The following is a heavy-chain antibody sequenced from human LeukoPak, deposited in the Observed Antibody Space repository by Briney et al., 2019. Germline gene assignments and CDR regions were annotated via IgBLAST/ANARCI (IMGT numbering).Heavy chain of an antibody. J-gene: IGHJ6*02. Sequence: ASVKVSCKASGYTFTGYYMHWVRQAPGQGLEWMGWMNPNSGNTGYAQKFQGRVTMTRNTSISTAYMELSSLRSEDTAVYYCARGPYYDFWSGYYYYYYGMDVWGQGTTVTVSS. V-gene: IGHV1-8*02. CDR1: GYTFTGYY. D-gene: IGHD3-3*01. CDR2: MNPNSGNT. CDR3: ARGPYYDFWSGYYYYYYGMDV.